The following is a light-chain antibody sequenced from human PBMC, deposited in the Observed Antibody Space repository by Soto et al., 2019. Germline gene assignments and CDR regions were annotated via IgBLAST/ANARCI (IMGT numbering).Light chain of an antibody. CDR2: GAS. V-gene: IGKV3-15*01. CDR1: QSVSSN. CDR3: QQYLTWPPT. Sequence: EIVMTQSPATLSVSPGERATLSCRASQSVSSNLAWYQQKPGQAPRLLIYGASTRATGIPARFSGSGSGTEFTLTISSLQSEDFAVYYCQQYLTWPPTFGQGTKVDIK. J-gene: IGKJ1*01.